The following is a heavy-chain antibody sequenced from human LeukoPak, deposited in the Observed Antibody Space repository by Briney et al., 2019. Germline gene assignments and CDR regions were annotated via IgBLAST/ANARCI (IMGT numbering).Heavy chain of an antibody. D-gene: IGHD2-15*01. V-gene: IGHV3-43D*04. J-gene: IGHJ6*03. Sequence: GCLRLSCAAPGVSFSSDGMHWARETPGEGLGWVSLILWDGTTTYYADSVKGRFTIARDNSKNSLYLQMNSLRAEDTALYYCARGEGYCSGGSCYLDYYMDVWGKGTTVTVSS. CDR2: ILWDGTTT. CDR1: GVSFSSDG. CDR3: ARGEGYCSGGSCYLDYYMDV.